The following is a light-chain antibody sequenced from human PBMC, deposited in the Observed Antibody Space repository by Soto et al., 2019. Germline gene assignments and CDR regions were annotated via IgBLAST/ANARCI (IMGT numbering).Light chain of an antibody. CDR2: INSDGSH. CDR1: SGHGRDA. Sequence: QSVLTQSSSASASLGASVKLTCTLSSGHGRDAIAWHQQQADKGPRFLMKINSDGSHTKGDGIPDRFSGSSSGAERYLTISSLQSEDEADYYCHAGGTGIEVFGTGTKVTVL. J-gene: IGLJ1*01. V-gene: IGLV4-69*01. CDR3: HAGGTGIEV.